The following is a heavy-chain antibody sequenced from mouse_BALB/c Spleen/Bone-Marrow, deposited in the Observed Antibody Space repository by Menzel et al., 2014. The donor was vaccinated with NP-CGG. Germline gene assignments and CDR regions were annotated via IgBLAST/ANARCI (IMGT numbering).Heavy chain of an antibody. CDR3: ARGASANWDYFDY. Sequence: QVQLQQSGAELVKPGTSVKLSCKASRYNFTSYWINWAKLRPGQGLEWIGDIYPGSGSTNYNEKFKSKATLTVDTSSSTAYMQLSSRASEDSALYYCARGASANWDYFDYWGQGTTLTVSS. CDR1: RYNFTSYW. J-gene: IGHJ2*01. D-gene: IGHD4-1*01. V-gene: IGHV1-55*01. CDR2: IYPGSGST.